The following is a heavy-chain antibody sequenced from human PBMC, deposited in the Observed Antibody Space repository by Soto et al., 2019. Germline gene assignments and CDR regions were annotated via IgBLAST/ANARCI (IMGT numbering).Heavy chain of an antibody. V-gene: IGHV3-23*01. CDR2: ISGSGGST. Sequence: EVQLLESGGGLVQPGGSLRLSCAASGFTFSSYAMSWVRQAPGKGLEWVSAISGSGGSTYYADSVKGRFTISRDNSKNTLYLQMNSLRAEDTAVYYCAKDEGGDFWSSYYAFDIWGQGTMVTVSS. D-gene: IGHD3-3*01. CDR3: AKDEGGDFWSSYYAFDI. CDR1: GFTFSSYA. J-gene: IGHJ3*02.